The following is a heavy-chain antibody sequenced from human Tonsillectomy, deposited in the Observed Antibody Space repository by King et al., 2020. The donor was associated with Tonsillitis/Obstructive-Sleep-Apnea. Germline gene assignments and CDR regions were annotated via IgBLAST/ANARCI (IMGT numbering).Heavy chain of an antibody. Sequence: QLVQSGAEVKKPGSSVKVSCKASGGTFRSYGIRWVRQAPGQGLEWMGGIIPISGTVNYAQKFQGRATITADESTTTAYMELSSLRSEDTAVYFCARVSNGDYGWFDPWGQGTLVTVSS. CDR3: ARVSNGDYGWFDP. CDR1: GGTFRSYG. V-gene: IGHV1-69*12. D-gene: IGHD4-17*01. J-gene: IGHJ5*02. CDR2: IIPISGTV.